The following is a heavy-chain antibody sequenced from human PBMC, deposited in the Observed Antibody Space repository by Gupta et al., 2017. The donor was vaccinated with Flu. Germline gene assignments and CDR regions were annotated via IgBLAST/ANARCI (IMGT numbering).Heavy chain of an antibody. V-gene: IGHV3-30*03. J-gene: IGHJ4*02. CDR3: ARDDFCTSTSCYGWTLDY. Sequence: GKGLGWVAVIVYGGRKKKYADSVKGRFTNSRDNSENTLYLQMDSLRPEDTAVYFCARDDFCTSTSCYGWTLDYWGQGTLFTVSS. CDR2: IVYGGRKK. D-gene: IGHD2-2*01.